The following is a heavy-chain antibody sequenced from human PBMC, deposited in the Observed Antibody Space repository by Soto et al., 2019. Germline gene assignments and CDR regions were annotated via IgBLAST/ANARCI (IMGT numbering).Heavy chain of an antibody. CDR3: LHSHDYDSAGAYFDY. CDR1: GFSLSTTGVC. J-gene: IGHJ4*01. D-gene: IGHD3-22*01. CDR2: IYWDDDK. Sequence: QITLKETGHTLVKPTQTLTLTCTFSGFSLSTTGVCVGWIRQPPGKALEWLALIYWDDDKRYSPSLKSRLTITKDTSKNQVVLTWTNMDPVDTANYFCLHSHDYDSAGAYFDYCGHGTLVTVSS. V-gene: IGHV2-5*02.